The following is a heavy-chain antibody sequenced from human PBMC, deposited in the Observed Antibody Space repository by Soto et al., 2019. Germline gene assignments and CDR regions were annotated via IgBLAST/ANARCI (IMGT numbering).Heavy chain of an antibody. D-gene: IGHD6-19*01. CDR2: ISCCGGSA. V-gene: IGHV3-23*01. Sequence: EVQLLESGGGVVQPGGSLRLSCVASGFNFKKFAMAWVRQAAGEGLEWVSGISCCGGSASYADSVTGRFSIARDDSKNTVSLQLNRLRVEDTAQYYCAKADGQQWLIPHLDNWGKGTLVTVS. J-gene: IGHJ4*02. CDR3: AKADGQQWLIPHLDN. CDR1: GFNFKKFA.